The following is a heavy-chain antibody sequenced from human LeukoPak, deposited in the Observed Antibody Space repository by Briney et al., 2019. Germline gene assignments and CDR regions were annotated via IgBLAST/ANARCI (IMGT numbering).Heavy chain of an antibody. D-gene: IGHD1-7*01. V-gene: IGHV4-61*02. J-gene: IGHJ4*02. CDR3: ARDRISITGTTVAFDY. CDR1: GGSISSGSYY. Sequence: SETLSLTCTVSGGSISSGSYYWSWIRQPAGKGLKWIGRIYTSGSTNYNPSLKSRVTISVDTSKNQFSLKLSSVTAADTAVYYCARDRISITGTTVAFDYWGQGTLVTVSS. CDR2: IYTSGST.